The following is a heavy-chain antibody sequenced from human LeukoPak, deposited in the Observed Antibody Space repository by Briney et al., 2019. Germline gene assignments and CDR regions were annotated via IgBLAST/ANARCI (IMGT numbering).Heavy chain of an antibody. CDR2: ISYDGSNK. CDR1: GFTFSSYA. Sequence: GGSLRLSCAASGFTFSSYAMHWVRQASGKGLEWVTVISYDGSNKYYADSVKGRFTISRDNSKNTLYLEMNSLRAEDTAVYYCARESDKPYFDYWGQGTLVTVSS. J-gene: IGHJ4*02. CDR3: ARESDKPYFDY. V-gene: IGHV3-30*04.